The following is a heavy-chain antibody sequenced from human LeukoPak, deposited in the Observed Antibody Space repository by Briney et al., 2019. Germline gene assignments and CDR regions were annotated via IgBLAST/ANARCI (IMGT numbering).Heavy chain of an antibody. V-gene: IGHV3-33*01. D-gene: IGHD1-26*01. CDR1: GFTFSSYG. J-gene: IGHJ2*01. CDR3: ARDSDDWYFDL. CDR2: IWYDGSNK. Sequence: GGSLRLSCAASGFTFSSYGMHWVRQAPGKGLEWVAVIWYDGSNKYYADSVKGRFTTSRDNSKNTLYLQMNSLRAEDTAVYYCARDSDDWYFDLWGRGTLVTVSS.